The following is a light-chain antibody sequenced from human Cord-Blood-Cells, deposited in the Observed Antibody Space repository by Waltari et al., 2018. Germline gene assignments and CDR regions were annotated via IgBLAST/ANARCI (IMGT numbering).Light chain of an antibody. V-gene: IGKV1-5*01. CDR1: KSISSW. J-gene: IGKJ2*01. CDR2: DAS. Sequence: DIQMTQSPCTLSASVGDRVTITCRASKSISSWLAWYQQKPGKAPKLLIYDASSLESGVPSRFSGSGSGTEFTLTISSLQPDDFATYYCQQYNSYSSYTFGQGTKLEIK. CDR3: QQYNSYSSYT.